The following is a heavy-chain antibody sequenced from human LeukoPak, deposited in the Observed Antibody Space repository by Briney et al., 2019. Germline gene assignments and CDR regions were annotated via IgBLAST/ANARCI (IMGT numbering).Heavy chain of an antibody. J-gene: IGHJ4*02. CDR2: ISGRTGGT. CDR1: GFTFNTNA. V-gene: IGHV3-23*01. Sequence: GGSLRLSCAASGFTFNTNAMSWVRQAPGKGLEWVSAISGRTGGTYYADSVKGRFTISRDNSKNTLYLQMSSLRAEDTAVYYCARTTQGGDGAAWPYFDHRGQGTPVTVFS. D-gene: IGHD1/OR15-1a*01. CDR3: ARTTQGGDGAAWPYFDH.